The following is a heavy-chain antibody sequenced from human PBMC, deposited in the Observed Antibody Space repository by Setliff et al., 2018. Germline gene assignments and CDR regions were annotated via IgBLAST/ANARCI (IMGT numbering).Heavy chain of an antibody. D-gene: IGHD4-17*01. V-gene: IGHV1-46*01. CDR3: ARLEKDYGDHVRKSLDY. CDR2: INPSGDST. CDR1: GVTFSNYD. J-gene: IGHJ4*02. Sequence: ASVKVSCKASGVTFSNYDITWVRQAPGQGLEWMGIINPSGDSTNYAQKFQGRVTLTRDTSTSTVYMELSSLRSEDTAMYYCARLEKDYGDHVRKSLDYWGQGTLVTVSS.